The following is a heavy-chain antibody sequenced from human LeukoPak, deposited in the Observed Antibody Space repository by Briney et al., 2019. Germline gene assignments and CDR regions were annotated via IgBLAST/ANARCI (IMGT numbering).Heavy chain of an antibody. CDR1: GYTFTGYY. CDR3: ARELAVAGHLGAFDI. Sequence: ASVKVSCKASGYTFTGYYMHWVRQAPGQGLEWMGWINPNSGGTNYAQKFQGRVTMTRDTSISTAYMELSRLRSDDTAVYYCARELAVAGHLGAFDIWGQGTMVTVSS. D-gene: IGHD6-19*01. V-gene: IGHV1-2*02. J-gene: IGHJ3*02. CDR2: INPNSGGT.